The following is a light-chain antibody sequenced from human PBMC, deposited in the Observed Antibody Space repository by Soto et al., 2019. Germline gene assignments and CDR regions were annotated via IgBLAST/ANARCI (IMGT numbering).Light chain of an antibody. CDR1: QSISSW. V-gene: IGKV1-5*03. CDR3: QQYNSMGT. Sequence: DIQMTQSPSTLSASLGDRVTITCRASQSISSWLAWFQQKPGKAPKLLIYKASTLERGVPSRFSGSGSGTEFTRTISSLQPDDFATYYCQQYNSMGTFGQGTKVEIK. CDR2: KAS. J-gene: IGKJ1*01.